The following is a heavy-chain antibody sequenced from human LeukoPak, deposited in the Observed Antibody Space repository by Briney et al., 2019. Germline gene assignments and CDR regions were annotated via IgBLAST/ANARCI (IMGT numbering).Heavy chain of an antibody. Sequence: ASVKVSCKASGGTFSSYAISWVRQAPGQGLEWMGGIIPIFGTANYAQKFQGRVTITADESTSTAYMELSSLRSEDTAVYYCTRGRNKSNTWSENWFDPWGQGTLVIVSS. CDR3: TRGRNKSNTWSENWFDP. J-gene: IGHJ5*02. D-gene: IGHD6-13*01. CDR2: IIPIFGTA. CDR1: GGTFSSYA. V-gene: IGHV1-69*13.